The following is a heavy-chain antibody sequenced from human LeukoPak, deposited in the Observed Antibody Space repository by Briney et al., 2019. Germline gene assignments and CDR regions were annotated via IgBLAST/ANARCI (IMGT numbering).Heavy chain of an antibody. J-gene: IGHJ6*03. V-gene: IGHV4-59*01. D-gene: IGHD6-19*01. CDR2: IYYSGST. CDR3: ARDTVAGTDYYYMDV. Sequence: PSETLSPTCTVSGGSISSYYWSWIRQPPGKGLEWIGYIYYSGSTNYNPSLKSRVTISVDTSKNQFSLKLSSVTAADTAVYYCARDTVAGTDYYYMDVWGKGTTVTVSS. CDR1: GGSISSYY.